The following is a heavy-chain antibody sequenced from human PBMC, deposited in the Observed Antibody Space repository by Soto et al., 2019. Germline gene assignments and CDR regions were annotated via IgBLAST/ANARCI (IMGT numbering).Heavy chain of an antibody. Sequence: EVQLVESGGGLVKPGGSLRLSCAASGFTFSSYSMNWVRQAPGKGLEWVSSISSSSSYIYYADSVKGRFTISRDNAKNSLYLQMNSLRAEDTAVYYCARASLSGWDGVFDYWGQGTLVTVSS. CDR2: ISSSSSYI. CDR3: ARASLSGWDGVFDY. J-gene: IGHJ4*02. D-gene: IGHD6-19*01. CDR1: GFTFSSYS. V-gene: IGHV3-21*01.